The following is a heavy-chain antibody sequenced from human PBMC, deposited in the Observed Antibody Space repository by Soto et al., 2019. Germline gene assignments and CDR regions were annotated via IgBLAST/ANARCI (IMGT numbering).Heavy chain of an antibody. CDR2: IYHSGST. CDR3: ARERPDGARLDP. J-gene: IGHJ5*02. D-gene: IGHD6-6*01. CDR1: GGSISSGDYY. Sequence: SETLSLTCTVSGGSISSGDYYWSWIRQHPGKGLEWIGYIYHSGSTYYNPSLKSRVTISVDTSKHQFSLKLSSVTAADTAVYYCARERPDGARLDPCGQGTLVTVSS. V-gene: IGHV4-30-4*01.